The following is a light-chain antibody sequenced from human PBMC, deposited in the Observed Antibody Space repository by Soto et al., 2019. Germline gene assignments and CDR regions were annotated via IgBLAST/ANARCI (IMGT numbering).Light chain of an antibody. CDR2: GAS. V-gene: IGKV3-20*01. J-gene: IGKJ1*01. CDR1: QSVSSN. Sequence: EIVMTQSPATLSVSPGERATLSCRASQSVSSNLAWYQQKPGQAPRLLIYGASSRATGIPDRFSGSGSGTDFTLTISRLEPEDFAVYYCQQYGSSPPAGTFGQGTKVDIK. CDR3: QQYGSSPPAGT.